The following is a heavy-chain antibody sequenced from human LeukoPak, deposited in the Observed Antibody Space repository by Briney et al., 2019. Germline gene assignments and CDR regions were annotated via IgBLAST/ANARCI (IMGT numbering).Heavy chain of an antibody. J-gene: IGHJ6*02. CDR2: ISGGAGNT. Sequence: DPGGSLRLSCAASGFTFSSYVMGWVRQAPGKGLEWVSAISGGAGNTYYADYVKGRFTISRDNSKNTLYLQMNSLRAEDTAVYYCAKGRNYGDFYYYGMDVWGQGTTVSVSS. CDR3: AKGRNYGDFYYYGMDV. V-gene: IGHV3-23*01. CDR1: GFTFSSYV. D-gene: IGHD4-17*01.